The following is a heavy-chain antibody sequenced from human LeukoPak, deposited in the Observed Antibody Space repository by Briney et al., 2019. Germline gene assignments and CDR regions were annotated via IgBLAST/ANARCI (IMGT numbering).Heavy chain of an antibody. CDR3: ARSDPYNYYDSSGYYLVFDY. CDR1: GGSISSYY. J-gene: IGHJ4*02. CDR2: FYYSGST. D-gene: IGHD3-22*01. V-gene: IGHV4-59*01. Sequence: PSETLSLTCTVSGGSISSYYWSWIRQPPGKGLEWIGYFYYSGSTNYNPSLKSRVTISVDTSKNQFSLKLSSVTAADTAVYYCARSDPYNYYDSSGYYLVFDYWGQGTLVTVSS.